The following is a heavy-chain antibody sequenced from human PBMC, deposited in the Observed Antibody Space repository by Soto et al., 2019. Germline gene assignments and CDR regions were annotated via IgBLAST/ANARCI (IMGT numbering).Heavy chain of an antibody. CDR3: AKQRGSNGYDYFDY. D-gene: IGHD5-12*01. CDR1: RFTFRSYA. CDR2: FSASGGST. Sequence: GGSLRLSCAASRFTFRSYAMTWVRQAPGKGLEWVSGFSASGGSTYYADSVKGRFTISRDNSKNTLYLQMNSLRADDTAVYYCAKQRGSNGYDYFDYWGQGALVTVSS. V-gene: IGHV3-23*01. J-gene: IGHJ4*02.